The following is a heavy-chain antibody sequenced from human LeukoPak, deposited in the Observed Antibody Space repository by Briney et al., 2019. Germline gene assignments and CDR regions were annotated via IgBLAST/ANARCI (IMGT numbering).Heavy chain of an antibody. Sequence: PSETLSLTCTVSNGSMTSDSYYWAWVRQPPGKGLVWIGSIFYVGKTYSSSSLKSRVTVSLDTSKKNFSLRLSSMTAADTAVYYCTRLWIVAPWFAAWGQGAPVTASS. CDR2: IFYVGKT. CDR1: NGSMTSDSYY. V-gene: IGHV4-39*02. D-gene: IGHD2-2*03. J-gene: IGHJ5*02. CDR3: TRLWIVAPWFAA.